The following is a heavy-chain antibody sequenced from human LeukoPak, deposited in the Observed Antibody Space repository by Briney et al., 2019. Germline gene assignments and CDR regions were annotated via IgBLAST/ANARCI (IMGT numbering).Heavy chain of an antibody. CDR2: ISSSSSYI. CDR3: AREGTIVLCSSTSCYGNWFDP. Sequence: NPGGSLRLSCAASGFTFSSYSMNWVRQAPGKGLEWVSSISSSSSYIYYADSVKGRFTISRDNAKNSLYLQMNSLRAEDTAVYYCAREGTIVLCSSTSCYGNWFDPWGQGTLVTVSS. V-gene: IGHV3-21*01. CDR1: GFTFSSYS. D-gene: IGHD2-2*01. J-gene: IGHJ5*02.